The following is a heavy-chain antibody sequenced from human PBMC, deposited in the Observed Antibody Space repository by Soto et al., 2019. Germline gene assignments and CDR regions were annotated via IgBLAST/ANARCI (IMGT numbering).Heavy chain of an antibody. CDR3: ASATKQNYHAGSGYNSDY. CDR1: GASISNGTYY. V-gene: IGHV4-31*03. D-gene: IGHD3-22*01. J-gene: IGHJ4*02. CDR2: IYYSAST. Sequence: QVQLQESGPGLVKPSQTLSLTCTVSGASISNGTYYWSWIRQHPGKGLEWIGYIYYSASTYYNPSLNSRITISVDTSQNQFSLTLSSVTAADTAVYYCASATKQNYHAGSGYNSDYWRQGTLFTVSS.